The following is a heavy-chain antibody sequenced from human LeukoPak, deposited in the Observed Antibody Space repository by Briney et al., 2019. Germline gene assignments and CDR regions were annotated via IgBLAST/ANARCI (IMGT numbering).Heavy chain of an antibody. V-gene: IGHV3-21*01. CDR2: ISSSSSYI. CDR1: GFTFSSYS. J-gene: IGHJ2*01. CDR3: AREAGSSSWYYGYFDL. Sequence: PGGSLRLSCAASGFTFSSYSMNWVRQAPGKGLEWVSSISSSSSYIYYADSVKGRFTISRDNAKNSLYLQMNSLRAEDTAVYYCAREAGSSSWYYGYFDLWGRGTLVTVSS. D-gene: IGHD6-13*01.